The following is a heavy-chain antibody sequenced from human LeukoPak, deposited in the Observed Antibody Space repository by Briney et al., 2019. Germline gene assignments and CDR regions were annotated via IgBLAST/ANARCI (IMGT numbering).Heavy chain of an antibody. CDR2: VNPSSGGI. CDR1: GYTFTGYY. Sequence: ASVKVSCKASGYTFTGYYMHWVRQAPGQGLEWMGWVNPSSGGISYAQKFQGRVTMTRDTPISTAYMELSRLRSDDTAVYYCAGGSSGWYGWFDPWGQGTLVTVSS. J-gene: IGHJ5*02. CDR3: AGGSSGWYGWFDP. D-gene: IGHD6-19*01. V-gene: IGHV1-2*02.